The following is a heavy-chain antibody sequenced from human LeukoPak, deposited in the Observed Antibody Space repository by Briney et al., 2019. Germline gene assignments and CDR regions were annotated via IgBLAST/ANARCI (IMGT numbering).Heavy chain of an antibody. CDR3: AREGLYYYMDV. Sequence: GASVKVSCKASGGTFSNYAITWVRQATGQGLEWMGRIITIFGTGNYAQKFQGRVTITTDESTSTVYMELSSLRSEDTAVYYCAREGLYYYMDVWGKGTTVTVSS. CDR2: IITIFGTG. J-gene: IGHJ6*03. V-gene: IGHV1-69*05. CDR1: GGTFSNYA.